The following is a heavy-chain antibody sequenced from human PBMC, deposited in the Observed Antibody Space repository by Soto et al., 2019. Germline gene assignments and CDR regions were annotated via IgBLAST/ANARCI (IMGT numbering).Heavy chain of an antibody. V-gene: IGHV3-9*01. D-gene: IGHD2-21*02. CDR2: ISWNSGSI. Sequence: EVQLVESGGGLVQPGRSLRLSCAASGFTFDDYAMHWVRQAPGKGLEWVSGISWNSGSIDYADSVKGRFTISRDNAKNSLYVPMNSMRAADTALYYCAKVPLRHLALSGDDCDYWGQGTLVSVSS. J-gene: IGHJ4*02. CDR1: GFTFDDYA. CDR3: AKVPLRHLALSGDDCDY.